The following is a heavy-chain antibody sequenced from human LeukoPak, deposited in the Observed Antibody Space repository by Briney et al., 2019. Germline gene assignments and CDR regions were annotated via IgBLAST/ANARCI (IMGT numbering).Heavy chain of an antibody. CDR3: AKLTST. Sequence: GGSLRLSCAASGFTFSNSAMTWVRQAPGEGLEWVSTVSSSGGSTYYADSVKGRFTLSRDNSKNMLYLQMNSLRAEDTAVYYCAKLTSTWGQGTMVTVSS. CDR2: VSSSGGST. CDR1: GFTFSNSA. J-gene: IGHJ5*02. D-gene: IGHD4/OR15-4a*01. V-gene: IGHV3-23*01.